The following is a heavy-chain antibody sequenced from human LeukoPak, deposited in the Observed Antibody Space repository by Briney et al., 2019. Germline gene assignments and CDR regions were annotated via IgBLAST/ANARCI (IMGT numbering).Heavy chain of an antibody. V-gene: IGHV3-23*01. CDR2: LSNEDNA. D-gene: IGHD3/OR15-3a*01. J-gene: IGHJ4*02. Sequence: GGSLRLSCAASGLILSNYIMSWVRQDPGKGLEWVSVLSNEDNAYYADSVKGRFTVSRDNFKNTLYLQMNSLRAEDTAVYYCAKPRRDWYVFDSWGQGSLVSVSS. CDR3: AKPRRDWYVFDS. CDR1: GLILSNYI.